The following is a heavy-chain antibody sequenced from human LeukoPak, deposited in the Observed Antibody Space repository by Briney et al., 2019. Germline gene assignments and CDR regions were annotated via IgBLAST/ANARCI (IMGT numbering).Heavy chain of an antibody. J-gene: IGHJ5*02. Sequence: SETLSLTCADYGGSFSGYYWSWIRQPPGKGLEWIGEINHSGSTNYNPSLKSRVTISVDTSKNQFSLKLSSVTAADTAVYYCARGRQWAAWFDPWGQGTLVTVSS. D-gene: IGHD6-19*01. CDR2: INHSGST. CDR1: GGSFSGYY. V-gene: IGHV4-34*01. CDR3: ARGRQWAAWFDP.